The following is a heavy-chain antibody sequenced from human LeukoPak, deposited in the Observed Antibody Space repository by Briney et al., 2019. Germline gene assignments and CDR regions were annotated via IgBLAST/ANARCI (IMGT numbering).Heavy chain of an antibody. V-gene: IGHV3-23*01. CDR1: GFTFSSYA. J-gene: IGHJ3*02. CDR2: ISGSGGST. D-gene: IGHD1-26*01. Sequence: GGSLRLSCAASGFTFSSYAMSWVRQAPGKGLEWVSAISGSGGSTYYADSVKGRFTISRDNSKNTLYLQMNSLRAEDTAVYYCAKEARVGLSGSYVAFDIWGQGTMVTVSS. CDR3: AKEARVGLSGSYVAFDI.